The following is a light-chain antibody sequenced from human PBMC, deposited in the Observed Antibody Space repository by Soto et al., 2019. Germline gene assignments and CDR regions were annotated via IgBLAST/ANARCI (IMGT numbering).Light chain of an antibody. V-gene: IGKV3-15*01. CDR2: ATS. CDR1: QRVSTN. Sequence: EIVMTQSPATLSVSPGERATLSCRASQRVSTNLAWYQQKPGQAPRLLIYATSTRATGIPDRFTGSGSGTEFPLTLRSLQSEDFAVNHWQQYDNKPPITFGQGTRLEIK. J-gene: IGKJ5*01. CDR3: QQYDNKPPIT.